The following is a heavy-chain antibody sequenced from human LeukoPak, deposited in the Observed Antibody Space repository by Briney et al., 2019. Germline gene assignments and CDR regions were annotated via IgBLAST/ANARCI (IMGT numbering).Heavy chain of an antibody. CDR3: ARGSFWSGTSGNFQH. J-gene: IGHJ1*01. Sequence: GGSLRLSCAASGFTFSSYWMSWVRQAPGKGLEWVANIKQDGSEKYYVDSVKGRFTISRDNAKNSLYLQMNSLRAEDTAVYYCARGSFWSGTSGNFQHWGQGTLVTVSS. CDR2: IKQDGSEK. D-gene: IGHD3-3*01. CDR1: GFTFSSYW. V-gene: IGHV3-7*01.